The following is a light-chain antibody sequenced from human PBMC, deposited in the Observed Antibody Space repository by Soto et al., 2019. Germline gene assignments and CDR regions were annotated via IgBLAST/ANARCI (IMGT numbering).Light chain of an antibody. Sequence: EIVMTQSPATLSVSPGERATLSCRASQSVSSNLAWYQQKPGQAPRLLIYGASTRATGIPARFSGSGSGTEFTLTTSSLQSEDSAVYYCQQYNNWPGTFGQGTKVEIK. CDR1: QSVSSN. J-gene: IGKJ1*01. V-gene: IGKV3-15*01. CDR3: QQYNNWPGT. CDR2: GAS.